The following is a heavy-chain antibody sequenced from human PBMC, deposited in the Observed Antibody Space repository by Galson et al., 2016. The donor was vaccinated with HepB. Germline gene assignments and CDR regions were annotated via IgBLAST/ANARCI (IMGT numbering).Heavy chain of an antibody. V-gene: IGHV3-9*01. CDR3: AKDKSPYASTWIDY. CDR1: GFTFDDHA. D-gene: IGHD2-2*01. Sequence: SLRLSCAASGFTFDDHAMHWARQAPGKGLEWVSGISWNSLIIVYADSVKGRFTVSRDNAENSLYLQVNSLRPEDSAFYYCAKDKSPYASTWIDYWGQGTLVTVSP. J-gene: IGHJ4*02. CDR2: ISWNSLII.